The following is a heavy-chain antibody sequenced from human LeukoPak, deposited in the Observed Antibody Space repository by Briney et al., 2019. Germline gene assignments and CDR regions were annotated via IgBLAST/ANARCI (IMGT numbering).Heavy chain of an antibody. CDR3: ANLDYYYYYMDV. J-gene: IGHJ6*03. CDR1: GDSINSSSYY. V-gene: IGHV4-39*01. CDR2: IYYSGST. D-gene: IGHD2-2*03. Sequence: PSETLSLTCTVSGDSINSSSYYWGWIRQPPGKGLESIGSIYYSGSTYYNPSLKSRVTISVDTSKNQFSLKLSSVTAADTAVYYCANLDYYYYYMDVWGNGTTVTISS.